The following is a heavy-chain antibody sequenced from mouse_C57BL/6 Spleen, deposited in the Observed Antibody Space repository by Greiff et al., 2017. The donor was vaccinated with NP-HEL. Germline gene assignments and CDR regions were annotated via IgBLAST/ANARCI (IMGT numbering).Heavy chain of an antibody. J-gene: IGHJ3*01. Sequence: QVQLKQPGAELVKPGASVKLSCKASGYTFTSYWMHWVKQRPGQGLEWIGMIHPNSGSTNYNEKFKSKATLTVDKSSSTAYMQLSSLTSEDSAVYYCARDSSSHFAYWGQGTLVTVSA. D-gene: IGHD1-1*01. CDR2: IHPNSGST. CDR3: ARDSSSHFAY. V-gene: IGHV1-64*01. CDR1: GYTFTSYW.